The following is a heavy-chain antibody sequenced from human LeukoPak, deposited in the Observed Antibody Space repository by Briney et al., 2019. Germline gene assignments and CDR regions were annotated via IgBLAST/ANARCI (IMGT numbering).Heavy chain of an antibody. V-gene: IGHV3-66*01. CDR3: ARGATVTTYAVGFFDY. D-gene: IGHD4-17*01. CDR1: GFTVSSNY. Sequence: PGGSLRLSCAASGFTVSSNYMSWVRQAPGKGLEWVSVIYSGGSTYYADSVKGRFTISRDNSKNTLYLQMNSLRAEDTAVYYCARGATVTTYAVGFFDYWGQGTLVTVSS. J-gene: IGHJ4*02. CDR2: IYSGGST.